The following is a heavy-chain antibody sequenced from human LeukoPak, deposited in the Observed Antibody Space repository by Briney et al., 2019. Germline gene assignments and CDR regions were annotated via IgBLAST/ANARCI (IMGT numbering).Heavy chain of an antibody. D-gene: IGHD4-23*01. CDR1: GFIFSNYG. CDR2: MSYDGSNK. J-gene: IGHJ4*02. CDR3: ANGDTLQPSPYGGNYFFDY. V-gene: IGHV3-30*18. Sequence: PGGSLRLSCAASGFIFSNYGMHWVRQAPCKGLEWVAVMSYDGSNKYYADSVKGRFTISRDNSNNTLYLQMNSLRAEDTAVYYCANGDTLQPSPYGGNYFFDYWGQGTLVTVSS.